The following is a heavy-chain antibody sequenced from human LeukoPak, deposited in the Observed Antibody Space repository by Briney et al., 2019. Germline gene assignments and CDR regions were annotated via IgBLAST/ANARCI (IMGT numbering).Heavy chain of an antibody. V-gene: IGHV1-3*01. Sequence: ASVKFSCKASGYTFTSYAMHWVRQAPGQRLEWMGWINAGNGNTKYSQKFQGRVTITRDTSASTAYMELSSLRSEDTAVYYCARSIVVVPVEFDPWGQGTLVTVSS. CDR3: ARSIVVVPVEFDP. D-gene: IGHD2-2*01. CDR1: GYTFTSYA. J-gene: IGHJ5*02. CDR2: INAGNGNT.